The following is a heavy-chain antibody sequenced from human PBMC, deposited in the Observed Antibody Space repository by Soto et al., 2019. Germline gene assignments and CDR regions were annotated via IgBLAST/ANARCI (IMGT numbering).Heavy chain of an antibody. Sequence: SETLSLTCTVSGVSLSSGVYYWSWLRQHPGKGLEWIGYIYYSGSTYYNPSLKSRVTISVDTSKNQFSLKLSSVTAADTAVYYCARGHITMPISTKRNSEFDWFDPWGQGTLVTVSS. CDR1: GVSLSSGVYY. V-gene: IGHV4-31*03. CDR2: IYYSGST. D-gene: IGHD3-10*01. CDR3: ARGHITMPISTKRNSEFDWFDP. J-gene: IGHJ5*02.